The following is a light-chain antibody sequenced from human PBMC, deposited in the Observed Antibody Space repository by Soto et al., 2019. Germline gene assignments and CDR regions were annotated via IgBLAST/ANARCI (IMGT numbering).Light chain of an antibody. V-gene: IGLV1-44*01. CDR3: AAWDDSLHVI. CDR1: SSNIGSRT. J-gene: IGLJ2*01. Sequence: QSVLTQPPSASATPGQRVTISCSGSSSNIGSRTVNWYQQLPGSAPKLLVYNDNQRPLGVPDRFSGSKSGTSASLAISGLQSEDEADYYCAAWDDSLHVIFGGGTKLTVL. CDR2: NDN.